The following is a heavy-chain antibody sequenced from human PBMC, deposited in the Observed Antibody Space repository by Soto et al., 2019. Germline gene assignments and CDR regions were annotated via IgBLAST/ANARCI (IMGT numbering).Heavy chain of an antibody. V-gene: IGHV1-18*04. CDR1: GYTFTSYG. CDR2: ISAYNGNT. Sequence: ASVKVSCKASGYTFTSYGISWVRQAPGQGLEWMGWISAYNGNTNYAQKLQGRVTMTTDTSTSTAYMELRSLRSEDTAVYYCARDPGHSSGDYPLDYWGQGTLVTVSS. D-gene: IGHD3-22*01. J-gene: IGHJ4*02. CDR3: ARDPGHSSGDYPLDY.